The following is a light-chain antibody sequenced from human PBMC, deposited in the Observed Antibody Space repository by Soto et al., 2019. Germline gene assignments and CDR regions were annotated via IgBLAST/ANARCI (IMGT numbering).Light chain of an antibody. V-gene: IGKV1-39*01. Sequence: DIQLTQSPSSLSASVGDRVTITCRASHSINTYLNWYQQKPGKAPTLLIHSAGSLISGVPSRFNDNGSGTDFTLTTTYLQPDDFATYDCQQSHFPPLTFDPGTNVDVK. CDR2: SAG. J-gene: IGKJ1*01. CDR3: QQSHFPPLT. CDR1: HSINTY.